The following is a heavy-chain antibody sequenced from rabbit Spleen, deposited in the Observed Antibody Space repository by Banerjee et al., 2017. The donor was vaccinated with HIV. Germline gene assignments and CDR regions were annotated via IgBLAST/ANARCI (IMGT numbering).Heavy chain of an antibody. CDR2: AVAGSSDST. D-gene: IGHD8-1*01. J-gene: IGHJ6*01. CDR3: ARDAGTSFSTYGMDL. CDR1: GFSFNSGYD. V-gene: IGHV1S40*01. Sequence: QQLVETGGGLVKPGASLTLACTASGFSFNSGYDMCWVRQAPGKGLEWVACAVAGSSDSTYSASWAKGRFTISKTSSTTVTLQMTSLTAADTATYFCARDAGTSFSTYGMDLWGQGTLVTVS.